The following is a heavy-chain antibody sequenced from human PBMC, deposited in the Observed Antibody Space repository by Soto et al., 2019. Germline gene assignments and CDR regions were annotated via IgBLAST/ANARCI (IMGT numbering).Heavy chain of an antibody. CDR3: ARRYGSSFDY. CDR1: GGSISSYY. Sequence: SETLSLTCTVSGGSISSYYWSCIRQSPGKGLEWIGYIYYSGSTNYNPSLKSRVTISVDTSKNQFSLKLSSVTAADTAVYYCARRYGSSFDYWGQGTLVTVSS. J-gene: IGHJ4*02. CDR2: IYYSGST. D-gene: IGHD4-17*01. V-gene: IGHV4-59*08.